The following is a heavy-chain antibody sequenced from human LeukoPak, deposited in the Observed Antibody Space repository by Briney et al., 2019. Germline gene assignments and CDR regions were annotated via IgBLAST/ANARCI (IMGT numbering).Heavy chain of an antibody. V-gene: IGHV3-15*01. CDR2: IKSKTEGGTT. Sequence: GGSLRLSCAASGFTFSNAWMSWVRQAPGKGLEWVGRIKSKTEGGTTDYAAPVKGRFTISRDDSKNTLYLQMNSLKTEDTAVYYCTTRVMTTVTTEIDYWGQGTLVTVST. CDR1: GFTFSNAW. D-gene: IGHD4-17*01. J-gene: IGHJ4*02. CDR3: TTRVMTTVTTEIDY.